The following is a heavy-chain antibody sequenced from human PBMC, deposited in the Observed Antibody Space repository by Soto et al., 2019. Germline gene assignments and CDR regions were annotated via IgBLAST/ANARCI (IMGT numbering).Heavy chain of an antibody. V-gene: IGHV1-46*01. J-gene: IGHJ4*02. CDR1: GYTFTSYY. CDR3: ARDYSSGYDY. Sequence: QVQLVQSGAEVKKPGASVKGSCKASGYTFTSYYMHWVRQAPGQGLEWMGIINPSGGSTSYAQKFPGRVTMTRDTYTSTVYMELSSLRAEDTAVYYCARDYSSGYDYWGQGTLVTVSS. D-gene: IGHD6-19*01. CDR2: INPSGGST.